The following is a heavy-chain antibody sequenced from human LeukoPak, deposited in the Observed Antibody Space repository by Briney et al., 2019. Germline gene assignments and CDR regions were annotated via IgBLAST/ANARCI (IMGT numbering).Heavy chain of an antibody. CDR1: GFTFSSYE. CDR3: AREATAVNFDY. V-gene: IGHV3-48*03. CDR2: ISSSGSTI. D-gene: IGHD5-12*01. Sequence: PGGSLRLSCAASGFTFSSYEMNWVRQAPGKGLEWVSYISSSGSTIYYADSVKGRFTISRDNAKNSLYLQMNSLRAEDTAVYYCAREATAVNFDYWGQGTLVTVSS. J-gene: IGHJ4*02.